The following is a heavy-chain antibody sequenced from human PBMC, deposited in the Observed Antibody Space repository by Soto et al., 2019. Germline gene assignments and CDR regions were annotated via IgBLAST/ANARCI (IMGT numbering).Heavy chain of an antibody. D-gene: IGHD2-21*02. Sequence: QIQLVQFGPEVKKPGTPVKVSCKASGFTFSSSGIHWVRQARGQRLEWIGWIVVGSGNTNYAQKFQERVTITRDVPTNAAYMNSPTLRPEDTALSYWARDLAPTARYNWCAPGRQGTLVTVSS. J-gene: IGHJ5*02. CDR3: ARDLAPTARYNWCAP. CDR1: GFTFSSSG. V-gene: IGHV1-58*02. CDR2: IVVGSGNT.